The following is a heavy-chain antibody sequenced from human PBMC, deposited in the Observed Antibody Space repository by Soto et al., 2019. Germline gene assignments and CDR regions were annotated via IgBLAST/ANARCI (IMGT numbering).Heavy chain of an antibody. J-gene: IGHJ4*02. Sequence: QITLKESGPTLVKPTQPLTVTCSFSGFSLTTSAAGVGWIRQTPGKALEWLAVIYGHGNEQYSPSLNNRLTITKDTSKNQMLLTMTNMDPLDTTTYYCAHSAYSGTFFFDSWGQGNLVTVSS. V-gene: IGHV2-5*01. CDR1: GFSLTTSAAG. CDR2: IYGHGNE. D-gene: IGHD1-26*01. CDR3: AHSAYSGTFFFDS.